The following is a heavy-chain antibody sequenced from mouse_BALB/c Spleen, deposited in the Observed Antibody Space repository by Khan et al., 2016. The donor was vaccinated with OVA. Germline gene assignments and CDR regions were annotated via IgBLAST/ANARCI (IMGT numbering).Heavy chain of an antibody. V-gene: IGHV14-3*02. Sequence: VQLQQSGAELVKPGASVKLSCTASGFNIKDTYMHWVKQRPEQGLEWIGRIDPANGNTKYDPKFQGKATITADTSPKKDYLPLSSLTSEDTAVYYCARNGYYRYAMDYWGQGTSVTVSS. CDR3: ARNGYYRYAMDY. D-gene: IGHD2-3*01. CDR1: GFNIKDTY. J-gene: IGHJ4*01. CDR2: IDPANGNT.